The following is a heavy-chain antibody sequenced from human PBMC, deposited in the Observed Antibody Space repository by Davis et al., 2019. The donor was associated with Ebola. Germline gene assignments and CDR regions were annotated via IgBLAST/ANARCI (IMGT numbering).Heavy chain of an antibody. CDR1: GFTFSTYS. CDR3: ARVAALGHFYYMDV. D-gene: IGHD3/OR15-3a*01. V-gene: IGHV3-30*09. CDR2: ISYHGNNK. J-gene: IGHJ6*03. Sequence: GESLKISCAASGFTFSTYSMQWNRRPPGKGLEWVSIISYHGNNKYYADSVKGRFAISRDDSKHTLSLQMNSLRPEDTAVYYCARVAALGHFYYMDVWGKGTTVTVSS.